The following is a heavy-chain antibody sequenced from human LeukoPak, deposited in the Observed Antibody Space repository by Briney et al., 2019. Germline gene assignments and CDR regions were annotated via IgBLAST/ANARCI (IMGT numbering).Heavy chain of an antibody. D-gene: IGHD3-9*01. J-gene: IGHJ6*02. V-gene: IGHV1-18*01. CDR2: ISAYNANT. Sequence: GASVKVSCKASGYTFTSYGFSWVRQAPGQGLEWMGWISAYNANTNYAQKLQGRVTMTTDTSTSTAYMELRSLRSDDTAVYYCARDQEYDRVRDLGMDVWGQGTTVTVSS. CDR3: ARDQEYDRVRDLGMDV. CDR1: GYTFTSYG.